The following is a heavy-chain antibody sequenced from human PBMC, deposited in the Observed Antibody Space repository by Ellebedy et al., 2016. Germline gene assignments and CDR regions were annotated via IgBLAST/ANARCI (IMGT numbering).Heavy chain of an antibody. J-gene: IGHJ5*02. Sequence: ASVKVSCXASGYTFTGYYMHWVRQAPGQGLEWMGWINPNSGGTNYAQKFQGRVTMTRDTSISTAYMELSRLRSDDTAVYYCARGVGATTLDFDPWGQGTLVTVSS. D-gene: IGHD1-26*01. CDR1: GYTFTGYY. CDR2: INPNSGGT. V-gene: IGHV1-2*02. CDR3: ARGVGATTLDFDP.